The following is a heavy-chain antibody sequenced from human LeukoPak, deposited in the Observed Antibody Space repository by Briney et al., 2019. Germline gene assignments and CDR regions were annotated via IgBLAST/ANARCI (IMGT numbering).Heavy chain of an antibody. D-gene: IGHD5-12*01. J-gene: IGHJ4*02. CDR2: ISAYNGNT. CDR1: GYTFTSYG. CDR3: ARDMGPRGYSGYDYFDY. Sequence: ASVKVSCKASGYTFTSYGISWVRQAPGQGLEWMGWISAYNGNTNYAQKLQGRVTITTDTSTSTAYMELRSLRSDDTAVYYCARDMGPRGYSGYDYFDYWGQGTLVTVSS. V-gene: IGHV1-18*01.